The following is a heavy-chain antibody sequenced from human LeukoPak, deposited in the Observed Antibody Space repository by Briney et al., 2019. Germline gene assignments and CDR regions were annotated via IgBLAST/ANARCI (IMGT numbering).Heavy chain of an antibody. V-gene: IGHV4-59*08. CDR3: ARLHQYYYDSSGYSNWFDP. Sequence: PSETLSLTCTVSGGSISDYYRSWIRQPPGKGLEWIGYIYYSGITNYNPSLMTRVTILVDTSKNQFSLKLSSVTAADTAVYYCARLHQYYYDSSGYSNWFDPWGQGTLVTVSS. D-gene: IGHD3-22*01. CDR1: GGSISDYY. J-gene: IGHJ5*02. CDR2: IYYSGIT.